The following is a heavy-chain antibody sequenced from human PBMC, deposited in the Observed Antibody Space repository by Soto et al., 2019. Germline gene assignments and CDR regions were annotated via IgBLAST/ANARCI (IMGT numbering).Heavy chain of an antibody. V-gene: IGHV1-69*01. CDR3: ARRGGSCHIWCNWFDP. CDR2: IIPIFGTA. Sequence: QVQLVQSGAEVKKPGSSVKVSCKASGGTFSSYAISWVRQAAGQGLEWMGGIIPIFGTANYAQKFQGRVTITADESTSTAYMELSSLRSEDTAVYYCARRGGSCHIWCNWFDPWGQGTLVTVSS. J-gene: IGHJ5*02. CDR1: GGTFSSYA. D-gene: IGHD2-15*01.